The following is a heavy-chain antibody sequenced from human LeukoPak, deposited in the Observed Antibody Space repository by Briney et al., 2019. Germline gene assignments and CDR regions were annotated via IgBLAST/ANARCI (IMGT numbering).Heavy chain of an antibody. D-gene: IGHD1-1*01. CDR2: IIPIFGTA. CDR1: GGTFISYA. V-gene: IGHV1-69*06. Sequence: SVKVSCKASGGTFISYAISWVRQAPGQGLEWMGGIIPIFGTANYAQKFQGRVTITADKSTSTAYMELSSLRSEDTAVYYCAREDWNDWDYYYGMDVWGKGTTVTVSS. CDR3: AREDWNDWDYYYGMDV. J-gene: IGHJ6*04.